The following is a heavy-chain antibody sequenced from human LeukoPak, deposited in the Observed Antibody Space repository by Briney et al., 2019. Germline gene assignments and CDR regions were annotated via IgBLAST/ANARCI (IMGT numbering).Heavy chain of an antibody. J-gene: IGHJ4*02. CDR2: IKEDGSEK. CDR1: GFTFSTYW. D-gene: IGHD2-21*02. Sequence: GGSLRLSCAASGFTFSTYWMSWVRQAPGKGLEWVANIKEDGSEKYYVDSVKGRFTISRDNAKNSLNLQMTSLRAEDTAVYYCARGPRSKGGDWGDFDYWGQGTLVTVSS. CDR3: ARGPRSKGGDWGDFDY. V-gene: IGHV3-7*01.